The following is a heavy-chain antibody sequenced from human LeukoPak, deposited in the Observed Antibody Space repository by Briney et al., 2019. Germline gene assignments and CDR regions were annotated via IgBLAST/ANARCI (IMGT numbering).Heavy chain of an antibody. V-gene: IGHV4-34*01. D-gene: IGHD3-10*01. CDR2: INHSGST. Sequence: SETLSLTCAVYGGSFRGYYWSWIPEPPGKGLEWIGEINHSGSTNNNPSLKSRVTISVDTSKNQFSLKLSSVTAADTAVYHCARETLTMVRGVMRYYYGTEGWGQGTTVTVSS. CDR3: ARETLTMVRGVMRYYYGTEG. J-gene: IGHJ6*02. CDR1: GGSFRGYY.